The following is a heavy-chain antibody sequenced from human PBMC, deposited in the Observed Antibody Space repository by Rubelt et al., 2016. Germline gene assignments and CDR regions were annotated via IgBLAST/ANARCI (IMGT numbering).Heavy chain of an antibody. CDR1: GGSISSYY. J-gene: IGHJ4*02. V-gene: IGHV4-4*07. D-gene: IGHD4-17*01. CDR3: ARETQPTVTTRGEVDY. CDR2: IYTSGRT. Sequence: QVQLQESGPGLVKPSETLSLTCSVSGGSISSYYWSWIRQPAGKGLEWIGRIYTSGRTNYNPSIKSRGTMSLEPSQNQFSLKLGSVTAADTAVYYCARETQPTVTTRGEVDYWGQGTLVTVSS.